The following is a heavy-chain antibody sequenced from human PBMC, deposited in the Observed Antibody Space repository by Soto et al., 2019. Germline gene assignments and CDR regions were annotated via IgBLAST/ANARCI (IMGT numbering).Heavy chain of an antibody. CDR1: GYSFAGYW. J-gene: IGHJ4*02. CDR3: ARTLTIFGVAPDY. D-gene: IGHD3-3*01. CDR2: IYPGDSDT. Sequence: PGESLKISCRGSGYSFAGYWIGWVRQMPGKGLEWMGIIYPGDSDTRYSPSFQGQVTISADKSISTAYLQWSSLKASDTAMYYCARTLTIFGVAPDYWGQGTLVTVSS. V-gene: IGHV5-51*01.